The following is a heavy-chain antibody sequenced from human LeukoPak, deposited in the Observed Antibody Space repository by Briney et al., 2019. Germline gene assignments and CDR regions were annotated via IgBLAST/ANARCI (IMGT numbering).Heavy chain of an antibody. D-gene: IGHD3-10*01. Sequence: PSETLSHTCTVSGGSISSSSCYWGWIRQPPGKGLEWIGCIYYSGSTYYNPSLKSRVTISVDTSKNQFSLKLSSVTAADTAVYYCARLVSRTTMVRGVWDYWGQGTLVTVSS. J-gene: IGHJ4*02. CDR2: IYYSGST. CDR3: ARLVSRTTMVRGVWDY. V-gene: IGHV4-39*01. CDR1: GGSISSSSCY.